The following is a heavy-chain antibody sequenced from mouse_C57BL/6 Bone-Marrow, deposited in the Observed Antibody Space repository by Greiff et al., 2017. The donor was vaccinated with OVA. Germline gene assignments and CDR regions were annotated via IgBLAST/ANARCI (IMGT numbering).Heavy chain of an antibody. CDR2: IAPSASYI. CDR3: AHYGSILYLHD. D-gene: IGHD1-1*01. Sequence: QVQLQQPGAELVRPGTSVKLSCKASGYTFTNYWMHWVKQRPGQGLEWIGVIAPSASYINYNQKFKGRATLTVDTSSSTAYMHLSSLTSEDSAVYYCAHYGSILYLHDWGQGTSLTVSS. V-gene: IGHV1-59*01. CDR1: GYTFTNYW. J-gene: IGHJ2*02.